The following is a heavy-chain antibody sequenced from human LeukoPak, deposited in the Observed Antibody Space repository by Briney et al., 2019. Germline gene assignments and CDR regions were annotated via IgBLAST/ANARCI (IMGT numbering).Heavy chain of an antibody. V-gene: IGHV4-39*07. CDR2: IFYSGST. CDR3: ARKRNYYYYMDV. Sequence: SETLSLTCTVSGGSISTSNYYWGWIRQPPGKGLEWIGNIFYSGSTYYSPSLKSRVTISVDTSKNQFSLKLSSVTAADTAVYYCARKRNYYYYMDVWGKGTTVTISS. CDR1: GGSISTSNYY. J-gene: IGHJ6*03.